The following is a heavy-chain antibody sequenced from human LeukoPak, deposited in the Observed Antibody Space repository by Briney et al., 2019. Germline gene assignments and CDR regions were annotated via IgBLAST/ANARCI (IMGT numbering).Heavy chain of an antibody. J-gene: IGHJ5*02. CDR1: GFTFSNYG. CDR2: VSSDGSID. Sequence: GGSLRLSCAASGFTFSNYGMHWVRQAPGKGLEWVAVVSSDGSIDYYADSLRGRFTVSRDNSKNTMFLQFNTLRPEDTAVYYCAREGMGTTFSAWFEPWGQGTLVTVSS. CDR3: AREGMGTTFSAWFEP. D-gene: IGHD1-7*01. V-gene: IGHV3-30*03.